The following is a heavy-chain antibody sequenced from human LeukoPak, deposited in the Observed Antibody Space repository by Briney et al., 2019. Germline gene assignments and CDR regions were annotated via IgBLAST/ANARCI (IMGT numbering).Heavy chain of an antibody. J-gene: IGHJ5*02. CDR1: GFTFSNYG. CDR2: VSSDGSID. Sequence: GGSLRLSCAASGFTFSNYGMHWVRQAPGKGLEWVAVVSSDGSIDYYADSLRGRFTVSRDNSKNTMFLQFNTLRPEDTAVYYCAREGMGTTFSAWFEPWGQGTLVTVSS. CDR3: AREGMGTTFSAWFEP. D-gene: IGHD1-7*01. V-gene: IGHV3-30*03.